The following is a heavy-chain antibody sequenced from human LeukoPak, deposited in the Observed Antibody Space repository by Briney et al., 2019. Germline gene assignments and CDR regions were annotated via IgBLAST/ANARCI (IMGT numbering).Heavy chain of an antibody. CDR3: AGAARSGGSCYSDC. Sequence: SETLSLTCTVSGGSISSYYWSWIRQPAGKGLEWIGRIYTSGSTNYNPSLKSRVTMSVDTSKNQFSLKLSSVTAADTAVYYCAGAARSGGSCYSDCWGQGTLVTV. J-gene: IGHJ4*02. CDR2: IYTSGST. D-gene: IGHD2-15*01. CDR1: GGSISSYY. V-gene: IGHV4-4*07.